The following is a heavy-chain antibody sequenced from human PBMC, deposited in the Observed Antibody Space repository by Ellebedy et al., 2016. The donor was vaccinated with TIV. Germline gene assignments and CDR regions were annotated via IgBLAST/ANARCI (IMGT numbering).Heavy chain of an antibody. J-gene: IGHJ1*01. V-gene: IGHV3-7*03. CDR3: AKTNLAAAMRGTEYFQH. CDR1: GFTFTGHW. CDR2: IRQDGSEK. D-gene: IGHD2-2*01. Sequence: GGSLRLXXAASGFTFTGHWMNWVRQAPGKGLEWVASIRQDGSEKSYVDSVKGRFTISRDNAKNSVYLQMNSLRAEDTAVYYCAKTNLAAAMRGTEYFQHWGQGTLVTVSS.